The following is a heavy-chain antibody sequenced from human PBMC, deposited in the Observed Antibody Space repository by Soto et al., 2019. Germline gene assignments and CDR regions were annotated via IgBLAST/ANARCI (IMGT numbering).Heavy chain of an antibody. V-gene: IGHV4-34*01. D-gene: IGHD2-21*02. J-gene: IGHJ6*02. CDR2: INHSGTI. CDR3: ARADRTLVTSYSLDV. Sequence: ETLSLTCAVYGGSFSGYYWTWIRQPPGKGLEWIGEINHSGTINFNPSLKSRLTISLDTSKKHFSLKLSSVTDADTAAYYCARADRTLVTSYSLDVWGQGTTVTVSS. CDR1: GGSFSGYY.